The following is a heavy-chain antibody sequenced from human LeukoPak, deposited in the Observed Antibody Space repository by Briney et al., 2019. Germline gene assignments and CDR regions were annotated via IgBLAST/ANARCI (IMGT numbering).Heavy chain of an antibody. D-gene: IGHD3-3*02. J-gene: IGHJ4*02. V-gene: IGHV4-28*01. CDR2: IFYAGST. Sequence: PSETLSLTCAVSGYSISSNHWWGWIRQPPGKGLEWIGYIFYAGSTYYNPSLKRRVTMSVDTSKNQFSLRLSSVTAVDTAVYYCARIGPILGAAWVDYWGQGTLVSVSS. CDR3: ARIGPILGAAWVDY. CDR1: GYSISSNHW.